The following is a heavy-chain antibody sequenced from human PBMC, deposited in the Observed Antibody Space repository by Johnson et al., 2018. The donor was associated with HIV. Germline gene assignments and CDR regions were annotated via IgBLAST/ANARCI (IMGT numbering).Heavy chain of an antibody. CDR1: GFTFSSYG. CDR3: AKGGVPYCGGDCYDAFDI. CDR2: IWYDGSNK. J-gene: IGHJ3*02. V-gene: IGHV3-33*06. Sequence: QVQLVESGGGVVQPGRSLRLSCAASGFTFSSYGMHWVRQAPGKGLEWVAVIWYDGSNKYYADSVKGRFTISRDNSKNTLYLQMNSLRAEDTAVYYCAKGGVPYCGGDCYDAFDIWGQGTMVTVSS. D-gene: IGHD2-21*01.